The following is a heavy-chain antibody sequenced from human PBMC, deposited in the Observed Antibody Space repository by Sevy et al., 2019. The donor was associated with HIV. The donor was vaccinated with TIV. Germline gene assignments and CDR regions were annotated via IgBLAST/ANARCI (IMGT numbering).Heavy chain of an antibody. D-gene: IGHD3-22*01. J-gene: IGHJ4*02. CDR3: AGENYYDSTAYRFDY. Sequence: GGSLRLSCAASGFIFSNYNMNWVRQAPGKGLEWVSSISSSSSYIYYEDSVKGRFTISRDNAKNQLYLQMNSLRAEDTAVYYCAGENYYDSTAYRFDYWGQGTLVTVSS. CDR2: ISSSSSYI. V-gene: IGHV3-21*01. CDR1: GFIFSNYN.